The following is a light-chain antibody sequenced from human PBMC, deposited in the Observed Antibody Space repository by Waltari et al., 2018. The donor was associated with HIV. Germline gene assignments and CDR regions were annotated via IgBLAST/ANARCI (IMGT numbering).Light chain of an antibody. Sequence: EIVLTQSPGTLSLSPWERASLSCRASQSLSSSYLAWFQQKPGPAPRLLIYGASSRATGIPERFSGTGSGTDFTLTVSRLEPEDFATYFCQQLNAYPTITFGQGPRLEIK. CDR3: QQLNAYPTIT. CDR1: QSLSSSY. V-gene: IGKV3-20*01. CDR2: GAS. J-gene: IGKJ5*01.